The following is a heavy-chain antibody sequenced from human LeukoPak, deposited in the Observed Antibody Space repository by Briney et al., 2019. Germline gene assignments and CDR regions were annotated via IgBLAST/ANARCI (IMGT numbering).Heavy chain of an antibody. V-gene: IGHV3-11*01. Sequence: GGSLRLSCAASGFTFSDYNMNWVRQAPGKGLEWVSYITNGGSTIHHADSVKGRFTISRDNAQKTLYLQMNSLRAEDTAVYYCARSIGLTGGGVDVWGQGTTVTVSS. D-gene: IGHD3-9*01. CDR1: GFTFSDYN. J-gene: IGHJ6*02. CDR2: ITNGGSTI. CDR3: ARSIGLTGGGVDV.